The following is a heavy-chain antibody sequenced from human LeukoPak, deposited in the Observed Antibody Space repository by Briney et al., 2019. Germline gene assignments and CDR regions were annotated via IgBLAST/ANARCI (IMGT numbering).Heavy chain of an antibody. CDR2: LTNTGGTK. V-gene: IGHV3-23*01. J-gene: IGHJ4*02. Sequence: GGSLRLSCTASGLTFDAYAMNGGRPAPGKGLEWFSGLTNTGGTKYYADSVKGRFSISRDNSKITVSLQMNSLSADDTAVYYCARSAYLDSSGYYFDFWGQGTLVTVSS. CDR1: GLTFDAYA. D-gene: IGHD3-22*01. CDR3: ARSAYLDSSGYYFDF.